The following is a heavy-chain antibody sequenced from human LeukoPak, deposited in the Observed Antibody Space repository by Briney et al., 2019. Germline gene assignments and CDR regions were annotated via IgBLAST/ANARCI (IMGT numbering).Heavy chain of an antibody. Sequence: PSETLSLTCTVSGGSISSGSYYWSWIRQPAGKGLKWIGRIYTSGSTNYNPSLKSRVTISVDTSKNQFSLKLSSVTAADTAVYYCARWGSYGFDYWGQGTLVTVSS. V-gene: IGHV4-61*02. CDR2: IYTSGST. CDR1: GGSISSGSYY. J-gene: IGHJ4*02. CDR3: ARWGSYGFDY. D-gene: IGHD5-18*01.